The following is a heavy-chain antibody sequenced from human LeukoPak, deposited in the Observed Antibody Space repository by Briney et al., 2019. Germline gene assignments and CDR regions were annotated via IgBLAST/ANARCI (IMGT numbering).Heavy chain of an antibody. CDR3: AAGAYCSVPNCHAPLLPW. D-gene: IGHD2-15*01. Sequence: SETLSLTCTVSGASASKYSSYWVRQSPGKGLEWIGYVQYSGSTYYNPSLKSRVSLSVDASKNQFSLNLKSVTTADTAVYYCAAGAYCSVPNCHAPLLPWWGEATLVTVSS. CDR2: VQYSGST. CDR1: GASASKYS. J-gene: IGHJ4*02. V-gene: IGHV4-59*02.